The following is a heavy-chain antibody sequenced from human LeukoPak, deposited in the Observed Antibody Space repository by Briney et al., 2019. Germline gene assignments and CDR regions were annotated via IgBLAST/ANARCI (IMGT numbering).Heavy chain of an antibody. CDR2: IYYSGST. V-gene: IGHV4-39*07. J-gene: IGHJ4*02. CDR3: ARDGSSSWYGGFDY. CDR1: GGSISSSSYY. D-gene: IGHD6-13*01. Sequence: SETLSLICTVSGGSISSSSYYWGWIRQPPGKGLEWIGSIYYSGSTYYNPSLKSRVTISVDTSKNQFSLKLSSVTAADTAVYYCARDGSSSWYGGFDYWGQGTLVTVSS.